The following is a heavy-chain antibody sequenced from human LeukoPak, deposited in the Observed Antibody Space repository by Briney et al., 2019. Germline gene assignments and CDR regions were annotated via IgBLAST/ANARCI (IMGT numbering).Heavy chain of an antibody. CDR3: TRVPIRTVTMIIVIRGHDAFDI. Sequence: GGSLRLSCTASGFTFGDYAVTWFRQAPGKGLEWVGFIRAKAYGGTTEYAASVKGRFTISRDDSKSIACLQMNSLQTEDTAVYFCTRVPIRTVTMIIVIRGHDAFDIWGQGTMVTVSS. CDR1: GFTFGDYA. J-gene: IGHJ3*02. CDR2: IRAKAYGGTT. V-gene: IGHV3-49*03. D-gene: IGHD3-22*01.